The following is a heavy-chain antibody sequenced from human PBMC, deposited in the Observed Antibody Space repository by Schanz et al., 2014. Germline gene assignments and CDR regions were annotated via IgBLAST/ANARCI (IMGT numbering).Heavy chain of an antibody. Sequence: EVRLVESGGGLVKPGGSLRLSCAASGFTFSSYSMSWVRQAPGKGLGWVSFISSSSDYINYADSVKGRFTISRVDAKNSVHLQMNSLRAEDTAVYFCARDISPESSGPLYYDAFDIWGQGTMVTVSS. CDR1: GFTFSSYS. CDR2: ISSSSDYI. D-gene: IGHD3-22*01. V-gene: IGHV3-21*02. CDR3: ARDISPESSGPLYYDAFDI. J-gene: IGHJ3*02.